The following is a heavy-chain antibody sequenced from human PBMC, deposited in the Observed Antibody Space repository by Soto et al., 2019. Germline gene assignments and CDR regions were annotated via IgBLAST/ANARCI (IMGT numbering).Heavy chain of an antibody. CDR1: GFTFSSYA. V-gene: IGHV3-23*01. J-gene: IGHJ2*01. CDR3: AKTPGAAAGAAVYNWYFYL. CDR2: ISANGGST. D-gene: IGHD6-13*01. Sequence: EVQLLESGGGLVQPGGSLRLACAASGFTFSSYAMSWVRQAPGKGLEWVSVISANGGSTYYADSVKGRFTISRDNSKNTLYLQMNSLRAEDTAVYYCAKTPGAAAGAAVYNWYFYLWGRGTLVTVSS.